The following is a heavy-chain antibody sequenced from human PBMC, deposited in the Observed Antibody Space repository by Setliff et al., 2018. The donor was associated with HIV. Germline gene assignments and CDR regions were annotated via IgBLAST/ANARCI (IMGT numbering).Heavy chain of an antibody. Sequence: SETLSLTCTVSGGSISSSSYFWSWIRQSPGKGLEWIGEINHSGRTKYNPSLKSRVTMSVDTSKNQFSLKLKSVTAADTAVYYCARVRLRVPPSIFDYWGQGALVTVSS. CDR1: GGSISSSSYF. CDR2: INHSGRT. V-gene: IGHV4-39*07. CDR3: ARVRLRVPPSIFDY. J-gene: IGHJ4*02. D-gene: IGHD2-2*01.